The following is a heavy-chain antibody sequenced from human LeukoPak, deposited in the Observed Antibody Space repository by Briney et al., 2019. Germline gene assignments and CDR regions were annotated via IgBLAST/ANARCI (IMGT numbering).Heavy chain of an antibody. J-gene: IGHJ6*03. CDR2: ISAYNGNT. Sequence: ASVKVSCKASGYTFTSYGISWVRQAPGQGLEWMGWISAYNGNTNYAQKFQGRVTITTDESTSTAYMELSSLRSEDTAVYYCARGQLVRSDYYYYYYMDVWGKGTTVTVSS. D-gene: IGHD6-6*01. CDR3: ARGQLVRSDYYYYYYMDV. CDR1: GYTFTSYG. V-gene: IGHV1-18*01.